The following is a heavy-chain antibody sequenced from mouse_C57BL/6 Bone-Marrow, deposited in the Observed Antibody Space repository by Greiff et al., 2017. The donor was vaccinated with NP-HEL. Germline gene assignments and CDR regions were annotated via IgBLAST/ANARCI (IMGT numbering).Heavy chain of an antibody. CDR1: GFNIKDDY. CDR2: IDPENGDT. Sequence: VQLQQSGAELVRPGASVKLSCTASGFNIKDDYMHWVKQRPEQGLEWIGWIDPENGDTEYASKFQGKATITADKSSNTAYLPLSSLTSEDTAVYYCTTVGYFDVWGTGTTVTVSS. CDR3: TTVGYFDV. V-gene: IGHV14-4*01. J-gene: IGHJ1*03.